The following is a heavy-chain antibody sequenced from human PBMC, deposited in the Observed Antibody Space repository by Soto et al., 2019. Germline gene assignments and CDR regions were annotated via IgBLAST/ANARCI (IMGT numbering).Heavy chain of an antibody. Sequence: SVKVSCKASGGPFSSYAISWVRQAPGQGLEWMGGIIPIFGTANYAQKFQGRVTITADESTSTAYMELSSLRSEDTAVYYCANGEDIVVVPAANDYYYGMDVWSQGTTVTVSS. V-gene: IGHV1-69*13. CDR2: IIPIFGTA. CDR1: GGPFSSYA. D-gene: IGHD2-2*01. J-gene: IGHJ6*02. CDR3: ANGEDIVVVPAANDYYYGMDV.